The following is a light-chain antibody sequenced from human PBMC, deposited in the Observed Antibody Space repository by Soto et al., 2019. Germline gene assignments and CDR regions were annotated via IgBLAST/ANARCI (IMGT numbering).Light chain of an antibody. Sequence: IHMTQSPSSLSASLGYRVTITCRASQSISNFLNWFQHKQGKAPKVLISAASTLQSGVPSRFSGSVYGTDFTLTISSPQTEDSASYYCQQYYNSVLTFGGGTKVDIK. CDR2: AAS. CDR3: QQYYNSVLT. J-gene: IGKJ4*01. V-gene: IGKV1-39*01. CDR1: QSISNF.